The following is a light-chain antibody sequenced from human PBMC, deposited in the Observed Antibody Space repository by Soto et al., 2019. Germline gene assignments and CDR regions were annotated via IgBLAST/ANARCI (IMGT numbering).Light chain of an antibody. V-gene: IGLV1-40*01. CDR2: DDI. CDR3: QSYDSSHVL. CDR1: TSNIGAGFD. Sequence: QSVLTQPPSVSGAPGQRVTISCTGSTSNIGAGFDVQWYQHLPGTAPKLLIYDDINRPSGVPDRFSASKSGTSTSLAITGLQAEDEAVYYCQSYDSSHVLFGGGTQLTVL. J-gene: IGLJ2*01.